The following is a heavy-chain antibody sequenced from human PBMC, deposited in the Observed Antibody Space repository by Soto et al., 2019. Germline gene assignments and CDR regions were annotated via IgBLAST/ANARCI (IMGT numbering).Heavy chain of an antibody. CDR2: IYHSGST. CDR3: AGRGYYPNYFDY. J-gene: IGHJ4*02. V-gene: IGHV4-30-2*01. CDR1: GGSISSGDYS. Sequence: TLSLTCAVSGGSISSGDYSWSWIRQPPGKGLEWIGYIYHSGSTYYNPSLKSRVTISVDRSKNQFSLKLSSVTAADTAVYYGAGRGYYPNYFDYWGQGTLVTV. D-gene: IGHD3-22*01.